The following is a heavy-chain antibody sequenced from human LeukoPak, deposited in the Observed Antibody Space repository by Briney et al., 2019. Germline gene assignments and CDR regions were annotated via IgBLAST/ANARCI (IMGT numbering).Heavy chain of an antibody. D-gene: IGHD2-21*02. CDR2: VSSSGVNT. J-gene: IGHJ4*02. CDR1: GFTFSSYE. V-gene: IGHV3-23*01. Sequence: GGSLRLSCAASGFTFSSYEMSWVRQAPGKGLEWVSSVSSSGVNTYYADSVKGRFTISRDNSRNTVYLQISSLRAEDTAVYYCAKRDRPCSGDCSAPYYFDYWGQGTLVTVSS. CDR3: AKRDRPCSGDCSAPYYFDY.